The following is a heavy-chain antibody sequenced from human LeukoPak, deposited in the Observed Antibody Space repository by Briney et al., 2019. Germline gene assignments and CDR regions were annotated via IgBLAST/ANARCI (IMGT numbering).Heavy chain of an antibody. CDR1: GFNFKLSA. D-gene: IGHD6-13*01. CDR2: ISGSGSRGSGITGGNT. J-gene: IGHJ4*02. Sequence: PGGPLRLSCAASGFNFKLSAMSWGRQAPGKGLEWVALISGSGSRGSGITGGNTYYADSVKGRFSISRDDSQNTVYLQMNSLRVEDTATYFCAKGRCGDSSCWYFDAWAKGTRVTVSP. V-gene: IGHV3-23*01. CDR3: AKGRCGDSSCWYFDA.